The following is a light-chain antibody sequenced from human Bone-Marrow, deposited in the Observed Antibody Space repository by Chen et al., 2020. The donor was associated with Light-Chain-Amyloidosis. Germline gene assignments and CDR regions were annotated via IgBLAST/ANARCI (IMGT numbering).Light chain of an antibody. CDR1: QDISNY. Sequence: DIQLTPSPSFLSASVGDRVSITCRASQDISNYLGWYQQRPGKAPKLLIRAASTLQSGVPSRFSGSGSGTEFTLTISSLQPDDFATYYCEQLKSYPITFGQGTRLEIK. CDR3: EQLKSYPIT. V-gene: IGKV1-9*01. J-gene: IGKJ5*01. CDR2: AAS.